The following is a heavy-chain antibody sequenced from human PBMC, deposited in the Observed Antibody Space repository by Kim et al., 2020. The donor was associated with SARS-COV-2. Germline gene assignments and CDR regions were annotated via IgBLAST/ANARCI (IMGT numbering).Heavy chain of an antibody. CDR2: IYYSGST. CDR3: ARYSYSFVS. D-gene: IGHD5-18*01. Sequence: SETLSLTCTVSGGSISSYYWSWIRQPPGKGLEWIGYIYYSGSTNYNPSLKSRVTISVDTSKNQFSLKLSSVTAADTAVYYCARYSYSFVSLGQGTLVTVS. CDR1: GGSISSYY. V-gene: IGHV4-59*01. J-gene: IGHJ4*02.